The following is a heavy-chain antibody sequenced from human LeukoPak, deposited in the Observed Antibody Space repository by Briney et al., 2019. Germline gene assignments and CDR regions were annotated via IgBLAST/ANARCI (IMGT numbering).Heavy chain of an antibody. V-gene: IGHV4-59*08. J-gene: IGHJ4*02. CDR2: IYYSGST. Sequence: SETLSLTCTVSGGSISSYYWSWIRQPPGKGLEWIGYIYYSGSTNYNPSLKSRVTISVDTSKNQFSLKLSSVTAADTAVYYCARSPRYSSGPFDYWGQGTLVTVSS. D-gene: IGHD6-19*01. CDR1: GGSISSYY. CDR3: ARSPRYSSGPFDY.